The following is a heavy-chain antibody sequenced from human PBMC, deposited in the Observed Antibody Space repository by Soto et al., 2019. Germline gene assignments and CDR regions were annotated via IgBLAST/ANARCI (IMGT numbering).Heavy chain of an antibody. V-gene: IGHV1-69*05. CDR1: GGTFSSYA. Sequence: GASVKVSCKASGGTFSSYAISWVRQAPGQGLEWMGGIIPIFGTANYAQKLQGRVTMTTDTSTSTAYMELRSLRSDDTAVYYCARAPVAGLGYFDYWGQGTLVTVSS. CDR3: ARAPVAGLGYFDY. J-gene: IGHJ4*02. CDR2: IIPIFGTA. D-gene: IGHD6-13*01.